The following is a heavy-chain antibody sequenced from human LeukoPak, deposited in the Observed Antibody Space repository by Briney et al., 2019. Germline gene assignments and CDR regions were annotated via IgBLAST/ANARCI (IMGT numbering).Heavy chain of an antibody. J-gene: IGHJ6*03. CDR1: GGSISSSSYY. Sequence: SETLSLTCTVSGGSISSSSYYWGWIRQPPGKGLEWIGSIYYSGSTYYNPSLKSRVTISVDTSKNQFSLKLSSVTAADTAVYYCASPQNYYYYYMTSGAKGPRSPSP. CDR3: ASPQNYYYYYMTS. CDR2: IYYSGST. V-gene: IGHV4-39*01.